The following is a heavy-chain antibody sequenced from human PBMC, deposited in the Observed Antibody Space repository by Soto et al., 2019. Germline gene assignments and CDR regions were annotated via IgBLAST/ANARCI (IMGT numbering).Heavy chain of an antibody. D-gene: IGHD5-12*01. Sequence: PGGSLRLSCAASGFTFSNAWMSWVRQAPGKGLEWVGRIKSKTDGGTTDYAAPVKGRFTISRDDSKNTLYLQMNSLKTEDTAVYYCNSGYDYSQHGVYYYYGMDVWGQGTTVTVSS. J-gene: IGHJ6*02. V-gene: IGHV3-15*01. CDR2: IKSKTDGGTT. CDR3: NSGYDYSQHGVYYYYGMDV. CDR1: GFTFSNAW.